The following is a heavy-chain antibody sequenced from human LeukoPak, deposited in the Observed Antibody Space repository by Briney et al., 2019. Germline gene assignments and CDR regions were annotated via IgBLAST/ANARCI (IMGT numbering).Heavy chain of an antibody. CDR3: TTIEDCGGDCFPGAFDI. Sequence: GGSLRLSCTASGFTFGDYAMSWFRQAPGKGLEWVGFIRSKAYGGTTEYAASVKGRFTISRDDSKSIAYLRMNRLKTEDTAVYYCTTIEDCGGDCFPGAFDIWGQGTMVTVSS. CDR2: IRSKAYGGTT. CDR1: GFTFGDYA. V-gene: IGHV3-49*03. D-gene: IGHD2-21*02. J-gene: IGHJ3*02.